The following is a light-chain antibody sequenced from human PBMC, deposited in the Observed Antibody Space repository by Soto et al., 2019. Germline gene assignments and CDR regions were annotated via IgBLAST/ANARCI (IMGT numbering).Light chain of an antibody. J-gene: IGLJ3*02. CDR3: QSYDSSLSALV. Sequence: QSVLTQPPSVSGAPGQGVTISCAGTSSNIGAGYDGHWYQQVPGTAPKLLIYTNSNRPSGVPDRFSGYKSGTSASLAITGLQAADEADYYCQSYDSSLSALVFGGGTKLTVL. V-gene: IGLV1-40*01. CDR2: TNS. CDR1: SSNIGAGYD.